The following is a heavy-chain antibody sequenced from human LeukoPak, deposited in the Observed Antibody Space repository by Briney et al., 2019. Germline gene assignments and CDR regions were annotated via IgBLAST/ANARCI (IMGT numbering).Heavy chain of an antibody. D-gene: IGHD6-13*01. CDR2: ISAYNGNT. Sequence: ASVKVSCKASGYTFTSYGISWVRQAPGQGLEWMGWISAYNGNTNYAQKLQGRVTMTTDTSTSTAYMELRSLRSDDTAVYYCARVPNSSSWYFYFDYWGQGPLVTVPS. CDR1: GYTFTSYG. V-gene: IGHV1-18*01. CDR3: ARVPNSSSWYFYFDY. J-gene: IGHJ4*02.